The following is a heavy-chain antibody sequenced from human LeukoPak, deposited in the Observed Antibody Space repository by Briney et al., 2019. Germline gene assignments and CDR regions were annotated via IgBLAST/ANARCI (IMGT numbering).Heavy chain of an antibody. V-gene: IGHV4-39*01. CDR1: GASVSGSNYY. Sequence: KPSETLSLTCAVSGASVSGSNYYWGWIRQPPGKGLEWIGSIYYSGSTYYNPSLKSRVTISVDTSKNQFSLKLSSVTAADTAVYYCARQVRDSSPGLYFDYWGQGTLVTVSS. CDR2: IYYSGST. CDR3: ARQVRDSSPGLYFDY. J-gene: IGHJ4*02. D-gene: IGHD3-22*01.